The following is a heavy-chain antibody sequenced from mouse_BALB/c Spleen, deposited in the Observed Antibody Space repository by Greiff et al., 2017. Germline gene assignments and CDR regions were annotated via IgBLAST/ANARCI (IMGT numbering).Heavy chain of an antibody. Sequence: EVQGVESGGGLVKPGGSLKLSCAASGFTFSDYYMYWVRQTPEKRLEWVATISDGGSYTYYPDNVKGRFTISRDNAKNNLYLQMSSLKSEDTAMYYCARDGVTTVVATRTAWFAYWGQGTLVTVSA. D-gene: IGHD1-1*01. CDR1: GFTFSDYY. CDR3: ARDGVTTVVATRTAWFAY. CDR2: ISDGGSYT. J-gene: IGHJ3*01. V-gene: IGHV5-4*02.